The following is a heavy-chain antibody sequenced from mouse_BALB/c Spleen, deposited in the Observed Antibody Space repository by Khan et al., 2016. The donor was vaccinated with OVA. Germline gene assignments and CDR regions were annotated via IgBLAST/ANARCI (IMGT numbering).Heavy chain of an antibody. Sequence: QVQLQQSGAELARPGASVKMSCKASGYIFTSYMMHWVKQRPGQGLEWIGDINPSSDYNNYNQKFKGKATLTADKSSSTAYMQLSSLTSEDSAVYYCAGGGYGSFGYWGQGTLVTVSA. V-gene: IGHV1-4*01. CDR1: GYIFTSYM. CDR3: AGGGYGSFGY. J-gene: IGHJ3*01. D-gene: IGHD1-1*01. CDR2: INPSSDYN.